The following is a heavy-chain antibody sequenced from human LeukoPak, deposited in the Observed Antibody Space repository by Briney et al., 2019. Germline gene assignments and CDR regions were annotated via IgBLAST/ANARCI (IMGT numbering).Heavy chain of an antibody. CDR1: GDSITSSSYY. D-gene: IGHD5-12*01. V-gene: IGHV4-39*07. CDR3: LIFIAYTIMNY. CDR2: ISHGGST. Sequence: SETLSLTCTVAGDSITSSSYYWGCIRQPPGKGLEWIGTISHGGSTYYNPSLKSRVSISGDTSKTQFSLTLNSVTAADTAVYYCLIFIAYTIMNYWSQGALVIVSS. J-gene: IGHJ4*02.